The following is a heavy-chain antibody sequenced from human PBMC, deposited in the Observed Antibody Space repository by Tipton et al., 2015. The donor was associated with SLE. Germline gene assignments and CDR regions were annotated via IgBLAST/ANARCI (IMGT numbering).Heavy chain of an antibody. V-gene: IGHV1-2*07. Sequence: QSGPEVRKPGASVKVSCKASGYIFTGRYMHWVRQAPGQGPEWMGWIDPKIGGTDYAHKFQGRVTMTRDTSINTAYMELSSLRSDDTAVYYCARDQSYGSGSYDDAFDFWGQGTMVTVSS. D-gene: IGHD3-10*01. J-gene: IGHJ3*01. CDR2: IDPKIGGT. CDR1: GYIFTGRY. CDR3: ARDQSYGSGSYDDAFDF.